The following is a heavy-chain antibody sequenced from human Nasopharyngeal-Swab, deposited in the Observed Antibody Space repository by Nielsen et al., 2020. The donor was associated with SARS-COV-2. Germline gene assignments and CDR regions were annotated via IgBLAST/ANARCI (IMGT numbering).Heavy chain of an antibody. D-gene: IGHD2-21*02. CDR2: IYYSGST. J-gene: IGHJ4*02. CDR3: ARCGGDCLKTPTLYYFDY. V-gene: IGHV4-59*01. Sequence: WIRQPPGKGLERIGYIYYSGSTNYNPSLKSRVTISVDTSKNQFSLKLSSVTAADTAVYYCARCGGDCLKTPTLYYFDYWGQGTLVTVS.